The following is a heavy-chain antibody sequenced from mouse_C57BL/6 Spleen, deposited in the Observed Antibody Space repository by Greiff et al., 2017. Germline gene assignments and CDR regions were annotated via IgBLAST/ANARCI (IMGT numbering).Heavy chain of an antibody. Sequence: VQRVASGAELVKPGASVKISCKASGYAFSSYWMNWVKQRPGKGLEWIGQIYPGDGDTNYNGKFKGKATLTADKSSSTAYMQLSSLTSEDSAVYFCAREGELTGTDYAMDYWGQGTSVTVSS. V-gene: IGHV1-80*01. J-gene: IGHJ4*01. CDR1: GYAFSSYW. CDR3: AREGELTGTDYAMDY. CDR2: IYPGDGDT. D-gene: IGHD4-1*01.